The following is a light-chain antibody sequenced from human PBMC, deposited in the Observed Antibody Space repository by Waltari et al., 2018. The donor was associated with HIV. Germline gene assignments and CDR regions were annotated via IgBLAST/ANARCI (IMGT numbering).Light chain of an antibody. CDR2: DVT. J-gene: IGLJ3*02. Sequence: QSALTQPRSVSGSPGQSVTISCTGTSSDVGGYNYVSWYQQHPGKAPKLMIYDVTKRPSGVPDRFSGSKSGNTASLTISGLQAEDEADYFCCSYAGGYTFVFGGGTKLTVL. CDR1: SSDVGGYNY. CDR3: CSYAGGYTFV. V-gene: IGLV2-11*01.